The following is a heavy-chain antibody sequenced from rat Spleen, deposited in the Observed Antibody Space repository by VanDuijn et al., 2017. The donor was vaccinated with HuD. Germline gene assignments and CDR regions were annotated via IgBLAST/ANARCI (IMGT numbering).Heavy chain of an antibody. CDR2: MRYNGDT. J-gene: IGHJ1*01. V-gene: IGHV2-63*01. Sequence: QVQLKESGPGLVQPSQTLSLTCSVSGFSLTDYSVHWVRQPPGKGLEWMGRMRYNGDTSYNSALKSRLSISRDTSKNQVFLKMNSLQTDDTGTYYCTRGHGSYALWYFDFWGPGTMVTVSS. D-gene: IGHD1-2*01. CDR1: GFSLTDYS. CDR3: TRGHGSYALWYFDF.